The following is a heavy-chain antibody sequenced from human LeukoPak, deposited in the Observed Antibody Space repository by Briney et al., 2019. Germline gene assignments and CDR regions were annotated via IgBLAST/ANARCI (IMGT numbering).Heavy chain of an antibody. CDR1: GGSFSSSSYY. CDR2: IYYSGST. J-gene: IGHJ4*02. V-gene: IGHV4-39*01. D-gene: IGHD2-21*02. Sequence: SETLSLTCTVSGGSFSSSSYYWGWIRQPPGKGLQWIGSIYYSGSTYYNPSLKSRVTIYVDTSKNQFSLKLSSVTAADTAVYYCARRRYCGGDWPNYYFDYWGQGTLVTVSS. CDR3: ARRRYCGGDWPNYYFDY.